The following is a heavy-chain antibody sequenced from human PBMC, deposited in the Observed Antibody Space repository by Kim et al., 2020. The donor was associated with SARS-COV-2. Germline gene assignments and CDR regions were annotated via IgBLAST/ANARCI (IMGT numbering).Heavy chain of an antibody. D-gene: IGHD6-19*01. CDR3: AKDLYSSGWYNCFDP. V-gene: IGHV3-30*18. Sequence: GGSLRLSCAASGFTLSTYGIHWVRQAPGKGLEWVAMMSRDGTRQYYVDSVKGRFTMSRDNSKNTLYLQMNSLRTEDTAVYYCAKDLYSSGWYNCFDPWGQGTLVTVSS. CDR1: GFTLSTYG. CDR2: MSRDGTRQ. J-gene: IGHJ5*02.